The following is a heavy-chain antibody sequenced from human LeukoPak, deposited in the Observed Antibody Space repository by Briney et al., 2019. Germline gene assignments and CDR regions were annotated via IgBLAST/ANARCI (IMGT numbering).Heavy chain of an antibody. D-gene: IGHD4-17*01. J-gene: IGHJ4*02. V-gene: IGHV4-59*01. CDR3: ARGTYGYYFDY. Sequence: SETLSLTCTVSGGSISSYYWSWIRQPPGKGLEWIGYIYYSGSTNYNPSLKSRVTISVDTSKNQFSLKLSSVTAADTAVYYCARGTYGYYFDYWGRGTLVTVSS. CDR1: GGSISSYY. CDR2: IYYSGST.